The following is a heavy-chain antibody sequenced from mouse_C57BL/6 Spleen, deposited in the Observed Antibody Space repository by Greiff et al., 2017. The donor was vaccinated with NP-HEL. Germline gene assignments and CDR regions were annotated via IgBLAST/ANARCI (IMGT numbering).Heavy chain of an antibody. CDR1: GYTFTSYW. CDR2: IHPNSGST. J-gene: IGHJ2*01. V-gene: IGHV1-64*01. D-gene: IGHD4-1*01. Sequence: QVQLQQPGAELVKPGASVKLSCKASGYTFTSYWMHWVKQRPGQGLEWIGMIHPNSGSTNYNEKFKSKATLTVDKSSSTAYMQRSSLTSEDSAVYYCARTGTGGYFDYWGQGTTLTVSS. CDR3: ARTGTGGYFDY.